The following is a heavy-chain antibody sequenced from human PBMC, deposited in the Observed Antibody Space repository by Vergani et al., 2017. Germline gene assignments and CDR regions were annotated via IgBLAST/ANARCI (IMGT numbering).Heavy chain of an antibody. CDR1: GFTLSNYD. CDR3: AKHFRGWGIDY. V-gene: IGHV3-30*02. Sequence: QVQLVESGGGVVQRGGSLRLSCATSGFTLSNYDMQWSRQGPGKGLEFGSFIQFDGSNQYYADSVKGRFTLSRDFSKTTLYLQMNSLRTDDTATYYCAKHFRGWGIDYWGQGTQVIVSS. J-gene: IGHJ4*02. CDR2: IQFDGSNQ. D-gene: IGHD3-16*01.